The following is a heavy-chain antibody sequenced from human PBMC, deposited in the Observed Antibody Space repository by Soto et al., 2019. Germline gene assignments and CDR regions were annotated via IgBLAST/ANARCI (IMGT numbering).Heavy chain of an antibody. CDR2: IYYSGST. V-gene: IGHV4-31*03. J-gene: IGHJ5*02. CDR3: ARESSRIGNWFDP. D-gene: IGHD2-15*01. CDR1: GGSISSGGYY. Sequence: SETLSLTCTVSGGSISSGGYYWSWIRQHPGKGLEWIGYIYYSGSTYYNPSLKSRVTISVDTSKNQFSLKLSSVTAADTAVYYCARESSRIGNWFDPWGQGTLVTVSS.